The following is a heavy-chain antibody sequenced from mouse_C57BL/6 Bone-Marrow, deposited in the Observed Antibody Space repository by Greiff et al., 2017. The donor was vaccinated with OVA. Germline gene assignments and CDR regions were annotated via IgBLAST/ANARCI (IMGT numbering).Heavy chain of an antibody. Sequence: EVKLEESGGGLVQPGGSMKLSCVASGFTFSNYWMNWVRQSPEKGLEWVAQIRLKSDNYATHYAESVKGRFTISRDDSKSSVYLQMNNLRAEDTGIYYCTGPYYYGSSYVDFAYWGQGTLVTVSA. CDR3: TGPYYYGSSYVDFAY. CDR1: GFTFSNYW. D-gene: IGHD1-1*01. CDR2: IRLKSDNYAT. V-gene: IGHV6-3*01. J-gene: IGHJ3*01.